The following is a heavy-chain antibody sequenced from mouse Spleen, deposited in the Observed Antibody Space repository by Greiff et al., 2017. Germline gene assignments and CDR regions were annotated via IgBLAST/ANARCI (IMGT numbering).Heavy chain of an antibody. CDR2: ISDGGSYT. CDR3: AREGITTLYFDY. Sequence: EVKVEESGGGLVKPGGSLKLSCAASGFTFSSYAMSWVRQTPEKRLEWVATISDGGSYTYYPDNVKGRFTISRDNAKNNLYLQMSHLKSEDTAMYYCAREGITTLYFDYWGQGTTLTVSS. CDR1: GFTFSSYA. J-gene: IGHJ2*01. V-gene: IGHV5-4*01. D-gene: IGHD1-1*01.